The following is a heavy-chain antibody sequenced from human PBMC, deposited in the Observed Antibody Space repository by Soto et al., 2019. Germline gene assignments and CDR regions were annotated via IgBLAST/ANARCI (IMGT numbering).Heavy chain of an antibody. D-gene: IGHD3-22*01. J-gene: IGHJ4*02. Sequence: TSETLSLTCAVSGGSISTTNWWTWVRQPPGKGLEWIGEIYHRGATNPNPSLESRVTMSIDKSKNQFSLKLSSLTAADTAFYYCARRDYYDSTGYMNYWGQGALVTVS. CDR1: GGSISTTNW. V-gene: IGHV4-4*02. CDR3: ARRDYYDSTGYMNY. CDR2: IYHRGAT.